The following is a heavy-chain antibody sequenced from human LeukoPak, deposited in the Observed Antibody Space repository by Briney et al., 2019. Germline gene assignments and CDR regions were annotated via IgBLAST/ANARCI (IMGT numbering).Heavy chain of an antibody. CDR1: GFTFSSYS. J-gene: IGHJ4*02. CDR3: AREPGYCTNGVCSPGY. Sequence: GGSLRPSCAASGFTFSSYSMNWVRQAPGKGLEWVSSISSSSSYIYYADSVKGRFTISRDNAKNSLYLQMNSLRAEDTAVYYCAREPGYCTNGVCSPGYWGQGTLVTVSS. V-gene: IGHV3-21*01. CDR2: ISSSSSYI. D-gene: IGHD2-8*01.